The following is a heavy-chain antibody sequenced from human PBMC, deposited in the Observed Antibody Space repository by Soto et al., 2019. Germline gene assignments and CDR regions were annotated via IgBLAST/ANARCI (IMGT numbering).Heavy chain of an antibody. CDR3: ARAGSYYDILTGSPTGYYYYGMDV. Sequence: GESLKISCKGSGYSFTSYWISWVRQMPGKGLEWMGRIDPSDSYTNYSPSFQGHVTISADKSISTAYLQWSSLKASATAMYYCARAGSYYDILTGSPTGYYYYGMDVWGQGTTVTVS. J-gene: IGHJ6*02. V-gene: IGHV5-10-1*01. CDR2: IDPSDSYT. D-gene: IGHD3-9*01. CDR1: GYSFTSYW.